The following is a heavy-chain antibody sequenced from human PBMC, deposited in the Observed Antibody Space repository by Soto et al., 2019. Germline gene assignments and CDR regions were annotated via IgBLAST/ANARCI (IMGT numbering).Heavy chain of an antibody. J-gene: IGHJ5*02. D-gene: IGHD2-21*01. CDR2: IYYTGNT. Sequence: SETRSLTGSVFGSSISTGGYRWTAIRQHPEKGLVCNRYIYYTGNTSYNPALRSRLTMSSDTSTNQLSLNLNSVTAAVTSVYYSARTTDLGFRDWIDPWGLGTLVTVSS. CDR3: ARTTDLGFRDWIDP. V-gene: IGHV4-31*03. CDR1: GSSISTGGYR.